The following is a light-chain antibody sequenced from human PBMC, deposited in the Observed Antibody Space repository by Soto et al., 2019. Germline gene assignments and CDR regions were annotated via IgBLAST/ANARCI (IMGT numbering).Light chain of an antibody. CDR3: RQRYRILGT. CDR1: QSISTY. Sequence: IQMAKKPSYLCRAVGECGSMWCPASQSISTYLNWYQQKSGKAPKVLIFAASSLQSGVPPRFSGSGSGRHITLVISRVHPAEPLSRYLRQRYRILGTFPLGTKVDIK. CDR2: AAS. V-gene: IGKV1-39*01. J-gene: IGKJ1*01.